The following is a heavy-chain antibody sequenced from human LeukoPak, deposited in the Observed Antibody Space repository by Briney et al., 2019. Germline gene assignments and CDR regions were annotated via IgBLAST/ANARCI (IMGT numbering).Heavy chain of an antibody. D-gene: IGHD1/OR15-1a*01. CDR1: GFIFSSYS. J-gene: IGHJ6*02. V-gene: IGHV3-21*01. CDR2: ISSSSSYI. Sequence: GGPLTLSCAASGFIFSSYSMNWVRQAPGKGLEWVSSISSSSSYIYYADSEKGRFTLSRDNAKNSLYLQMNSLRAEDTAVYYCARSDCLPSTCNNFYGMDVWGQGTTVTVSS. CDR3: ARSDCLPSTCNNFYGMDV.